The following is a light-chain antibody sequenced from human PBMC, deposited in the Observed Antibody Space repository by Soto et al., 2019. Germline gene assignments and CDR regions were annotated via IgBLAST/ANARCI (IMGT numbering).Light chain of an antibody. CDR2: KTS. CDR1: QSINNW. V-gene: IGKV1-5*03. Sequence: DIQMTQSPSTLSASVGDRVTITCRASQSINNWLAWYQQKPGKAPNLLIFKTSTLESGVPSRFSGSGSGTELTLTISGLQPDDFATYYCQQYDTYSRTFGQGTKVEIK. CDR3: QQYDTYSRT. J-gene: IGKJ1*01.